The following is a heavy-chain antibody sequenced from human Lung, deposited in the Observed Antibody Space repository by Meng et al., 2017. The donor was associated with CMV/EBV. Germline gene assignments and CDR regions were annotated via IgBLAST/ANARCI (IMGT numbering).Heavy chain of an antibody. CDR3: VRDRPIWN. Sequence: GESXKISCAASGITITGYWMHWVRQVPGKGLVWVSRIETGGSITNYADSVKGRFTISRDNAKNTVSLQMNSLRDDDTSVYYCVRDRPIWNWGQGTVVTVSS. V-gene: IGHV3-74*01. CDR1: GITITGYW. D-gene: IGHD1-1*01. J-gene: IGHJ4*02. CDR2: IETGGSIT.